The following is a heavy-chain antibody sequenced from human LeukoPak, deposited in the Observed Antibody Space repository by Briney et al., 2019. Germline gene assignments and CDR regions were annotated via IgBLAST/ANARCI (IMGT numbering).Heavy chain of an antibody. CDR3: ASGSYGSGFYYFYYMDV. V-gene: IGHV1-46*01. Sequence: ASVKVSCKASGYTFTSYYMHWVRQAPGQGLEWMGIINPSGGSTSYAQKFQGRVTMTRDTSTSTAYMELSSLRSEDTAVYYCASGSYGSGFYYFYYMDVWGKGTTVTVSS. D-gene: IGHD3-10*01. J-gene: IGHJ6*03. CDR2: INPSGGST. CDR1: GYTFTSYY.